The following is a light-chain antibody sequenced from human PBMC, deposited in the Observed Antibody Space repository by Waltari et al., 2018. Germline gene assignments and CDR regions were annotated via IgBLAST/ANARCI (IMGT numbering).Light chain of an antibody. CDR3: ASWDDSLNGFWV. CDR2: SNN. J-gene: IGLJ3*02. Sequence: QSVLTQPPSASGTPGQRVTISCSGSSSNIGNNPVNWYQQFPGTAPKLLLYSNNQRPPGVPDRFSGSRSATSASLAISGLQSEDEADYYCASWDDSLNGFWVFGGGTKLTVL. V-gene: IGLV1-44*01. CDR1: SSNIGNNP.